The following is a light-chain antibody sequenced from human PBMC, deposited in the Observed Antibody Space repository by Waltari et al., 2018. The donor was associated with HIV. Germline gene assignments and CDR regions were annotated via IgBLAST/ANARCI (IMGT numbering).Light chain of an antibody. V-gene: IGKV3-11*01. CDR3: QQRSNWI. J-gene: IGKJ5*01. CDR1: QSVSSY. Sequence: EIVLTQSPATLSFSPGERATLSCRASQSVSSYLAWYQQKPGQAPRLLIYDASNRATGIPARFSGSGSGTDFTLTISSLEPEDFAVYYCQQRSNWIFGQGTRLEIK. CDR2: DAS.